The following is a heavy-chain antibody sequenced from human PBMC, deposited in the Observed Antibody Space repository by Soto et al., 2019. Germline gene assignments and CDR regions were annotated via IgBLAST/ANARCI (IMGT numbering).Heavy chain of an antibody. J-gene: IGHJ4*02. CDR1: GGTFSSYA. CDR2: IIPIFGTA. Sequence: QVQLVQSGAEVKKPGSSVKVSCKASGGTFSSYAISWVRQAPGQGLEWMGGIIPIFGTANYAQKFQGRVTITADESTSTAYMELSSLRSEDTAVYYCARDKAGVGATRWTQSAAFDYWGQGTLVTVSS. CDR3: ARDKAGVGATRWTQSAAFDY. V-gene: IGHV1-69*12. D-gene: IGHD1-26*01.